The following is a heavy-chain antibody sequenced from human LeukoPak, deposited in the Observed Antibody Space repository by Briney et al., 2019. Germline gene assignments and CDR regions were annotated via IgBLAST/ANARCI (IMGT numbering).Heavy chain of an antibody. V-gene: IGHV1-18*01. CDR1: GYTFTSYG. CDR3: ARNFYSNYLGVDY. J-gene: IGHJ4*02. Sequence: ASVKVSCKATGYTFTSYGISWVRQAPGQGLEWMGWISAYNGNRNYAQKFQGRVSMTIDTSTRTTYMDLSSLRSDDTAVYFCARNFYSNYLGVDYWGQGALVTVSS. D-gene: IGHD4-11*01. CDR2: ISAYNGNR.